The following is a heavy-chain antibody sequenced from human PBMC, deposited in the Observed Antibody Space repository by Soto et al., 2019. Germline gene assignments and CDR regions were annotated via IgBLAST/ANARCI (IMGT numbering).Heavy chain of an antibody. V-gene: IGHV1-69*13. J-gene: IGHJ6*02. CDR2: IIPIFGTA. CDR1: GGTFSSYA. CDR3: ARGDSSSYHYGRDV. D-gene: IGHD6-13*01. Sequence: ASVKVSCKASGGTFSSYAIIWVRQAPGQGLEWMGGIIPIFGTANYAQKFQGRVTITADESTSTAYMELSSLRSEDTAVYYCARGDSSSYHYGRDVWGQGTTVTVSS.